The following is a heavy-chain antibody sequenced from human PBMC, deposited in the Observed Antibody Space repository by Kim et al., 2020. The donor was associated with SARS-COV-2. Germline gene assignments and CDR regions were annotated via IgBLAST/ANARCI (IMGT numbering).Heavy chain of an antibody. V-gene: IGHV3-21*01. CDR1: GFTFSSYS. Sequence: GGSLRLSCAASGFTFSSYSMNWVRQAPGKGLEWVSSISSSSSYIYYADSVKGRFTISRDNAKNSLYLQMNSLRAEDTAVYYCARRQNYYYGMDVWGQGTTVTVSS. CDR3: ARRQNYYYGMDV. CDR2: ISSSSSYI. J-gene: IGHJ6*02.